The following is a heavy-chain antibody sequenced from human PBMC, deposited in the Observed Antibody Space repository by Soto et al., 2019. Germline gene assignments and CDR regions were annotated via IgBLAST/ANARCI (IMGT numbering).Heavy chain of an antibody. D-gene: IGHD2-15*01. CDR2: ISSSSSYI. CDR3: ARDRRRCSGGSCYSPFDY. V-gene: IGHV3-21*01. Sequence: EVQLVESGGGLVKPGGSLRLSCAASGFTFSSYSMNWVRQAPGKGLEWVSSISSSSSYIYYADSVKGRFTISRDNAKNSLYLQMNRLRAEDTAVYYCARDRRRCSGGSCYSPFDYWGQGTLVTVSS. CDR1: GFTFSSYS. J-gene: IGHJ4*02.